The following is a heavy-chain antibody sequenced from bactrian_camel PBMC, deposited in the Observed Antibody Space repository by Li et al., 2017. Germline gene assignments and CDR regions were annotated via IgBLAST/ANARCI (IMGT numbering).Heavy chain of an antibody. CDR1: GFTFSSYY. J-gene: IGHJ4*01. CDR2: ITGGGATT. D-gene: IGHD4*01. V-gene: IGHV3S1*01. CDR3: AKDLFTDYAR. Sequence: HVQLVESGGGLVQPGGSLRLSCATSGFTFSSYYMGWVRQAPGKALEWVSSITGGGATTYYADSAKGRFTISRDNTKNILYLQMNSLKSEDTALYYCAKDLFTDYARWGQGTQVTVS.